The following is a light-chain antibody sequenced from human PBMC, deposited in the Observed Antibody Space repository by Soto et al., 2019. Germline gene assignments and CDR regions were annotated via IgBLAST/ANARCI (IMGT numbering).Light chain of an antibody. Sequence: QAVVTQPPSVSGAPGQRVTISCTGSSSNIGAHYDVHWYQQLPGTAPKLLIYSNSNRPSGVPDRFSGSKSGTSASLAITGLQAEDEADYYCQSYDNSLSVYVFGTGTKLTVL. CDR3: QSYDNSLSVYV. J-gene: IGLJ1*01. V-gene: IGLV1-40*01. CDR1: SSNIGAHYD. CDR2: SNS.